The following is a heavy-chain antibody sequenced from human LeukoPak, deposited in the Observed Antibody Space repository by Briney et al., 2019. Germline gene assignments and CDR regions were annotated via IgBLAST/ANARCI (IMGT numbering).Heavy chain of an antibody. D-gene: IGHD3-3*01. Sequence: GESLKISCKGSGYXXTXXXIXXXXXXPXKXLEXMGXXYPGDSDTXYSPSFQGQVTISADNSIRTAYLQWSSLKASDTAKYYCARIPTHYDFWSGYVYYFDQWGQGTLVTVSS. V-gene: IGHV5-51*01. CDR1: GYXXTXXX. CDR2: XYPGDSDT. J-gene: IGHJ4*02. CDR3: ARIPTHYDFWSGYVYYFDQ.